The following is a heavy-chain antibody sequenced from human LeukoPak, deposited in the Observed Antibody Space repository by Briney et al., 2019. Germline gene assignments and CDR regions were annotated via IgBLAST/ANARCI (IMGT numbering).Heavy chain of an antibody. CDR2: INTNTGNP. CDR3: ARALLWFGELFDFDY. V-gene: IGHV7-4-1*02. Sequence: ASVKVSCKASGYTFTGYYMHWVRQAPGQGLEWMGWINTNTGNPTYAQGFTGRFVFSLDTSVSTAYLQISSLKAEDTAVYYCARALLWFGELFDFDYWGQGTLVTVSS. D-gene: IGHD3-10*01. J-gene: IGHJ4*02. CDR1: GYTFTGYY.